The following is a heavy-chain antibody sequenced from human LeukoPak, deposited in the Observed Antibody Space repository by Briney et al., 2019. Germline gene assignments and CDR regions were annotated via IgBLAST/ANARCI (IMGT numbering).Heavy chain of an antibody. D-gene: IGHD3-10*01. CDR2: ISGSGGST. Sequence: PGGSLRLSCAASGVTFSSYAMSWVRQAPGKGLEWVSAISGSGGSTYYADSVKGRFTISRDNAKNSLYLQMNSLRAEDTAVYYCARVAMVRGIDYWGQGTLVTVSS. CDR1: GVTFSSYA. CDR3: ARVAMVRGIDY. J-gene: IGHJ4*02. V-gene: IGHV3-23*01.